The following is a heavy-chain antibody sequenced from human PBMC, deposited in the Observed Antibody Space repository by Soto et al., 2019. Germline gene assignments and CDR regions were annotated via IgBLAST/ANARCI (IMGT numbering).Heavy chain of an antibody. CDR1: GFSFSHSA. V-gene: IGHV3-23*01. J-gene: IGHJ4*02. CDR2: INAAGETT. D-gene: IGHD1-1*01. CDR3: ATQDFRGPTGTT. Sequence: SLRLSCGAFGFSFSHSAMGWVRQAPGKGLDWVSLINAAGETTYYANSVKGRFTISRDNSKNTLYLHMNSLRAEDTAVYYCATQDFRGPTGTTWGQGTQVTVSS.